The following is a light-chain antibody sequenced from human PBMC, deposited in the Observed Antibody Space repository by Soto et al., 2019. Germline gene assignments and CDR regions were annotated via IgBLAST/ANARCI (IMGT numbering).Light chain of an antibody. Sequence: QSVLTQPPSVSGAPGQRVTISCTGSSANIGAAYNVDWYQQLPGTAPKLLIYGNNNRPSGVPARFSGSKSGTSASLAIAGLQAEDEGDYYCQSYDSLVSYVFGTGTKVTV. CDR1: SANIGAAYN. V-gene: IGLV1-40*01. CDR2: GNN. CDR3: QSYDSLVSYV. J-gene: IGLJ1*01.